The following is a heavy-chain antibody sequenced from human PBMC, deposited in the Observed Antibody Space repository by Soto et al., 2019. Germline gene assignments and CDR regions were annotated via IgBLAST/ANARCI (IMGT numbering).Heavy chain of an antibody. CDR3: ASDHLWAFDY. V-gene: IGHV3-48*02. CDR1: GFTFDRYA. D-gene: IGHD3-16*01. CDR2: IGPQSVTS. J-gene: IGHJ4*02. Sequence: EVQLVESGGGLVQPGGYLRLSCVASGFTFDRYAMNWVRQAPGKELEWISYIGPQSVTSEYSDSVRGRLTISRDDAKNLLYLQMNSLKDDDTAVYYCASDHLWAFDYWGQGALVTVSS.